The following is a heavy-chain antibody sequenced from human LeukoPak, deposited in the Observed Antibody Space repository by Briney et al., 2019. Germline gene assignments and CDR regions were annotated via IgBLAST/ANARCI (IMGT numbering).Heavy chain of an antibody. CDR1: GFTFSSYA. CDR3: ARDAVVVPAAIRTPGAYFDY. V-gene: IGHV3-30-3*01. Sequence: GGSLRLSCAASGFTFSSYAMHWVSQAPGKGLEWVAVISYDVSNKYYADSVKGRFTISRDNSKNTLYLQMNSLRAEDTAVYYCARDAVVVPAAIRTPGAYFDYWGQGTLVTVSS. CDR2: ISYDVSNK. J-gene: IGHJ4*02. D-gene: IGHD2-2*01.